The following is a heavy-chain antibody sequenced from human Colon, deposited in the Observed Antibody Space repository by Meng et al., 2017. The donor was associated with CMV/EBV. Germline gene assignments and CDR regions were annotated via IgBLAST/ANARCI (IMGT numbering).Heavy chain of an antibody. D-gene: IGHD3-10*01. CDR2: INPTSGGS. CDR1: GHTFAHDY. J-gene: IGHJ4*02. Sequence: NASGHTFAHDYIRWVRQAPGQGPVWMGRINPTSGGSNYAEMFQGRVPFTRDTSINTVYMELSSLRSYATAVYYCASYGSGTSSIFDYWGQGTLVTVSS. V-gene: IGHV1-2*06. CDR3: ASYGSGTSSIFDY.